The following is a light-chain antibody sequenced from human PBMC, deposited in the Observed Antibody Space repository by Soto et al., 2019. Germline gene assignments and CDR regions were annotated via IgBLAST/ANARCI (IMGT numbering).Light chain of an antibody. J-gene: IGLJ2*01. CDR3: AAWDDSLRGLE. CDR2: NNS. Sequence: QSVLTQPPSASGTPGQMVTISCSGSSPNIGSNTVNWYQQLPGMAPKLLIYNNSQRPSGVPDRFSGSKSGTSASLAISGLQSEDEADYYCAAWDDSLRGLEFGGGTKLTVL. V-gene: IGLV1-44*01. CDR1: SPNIGSNT.